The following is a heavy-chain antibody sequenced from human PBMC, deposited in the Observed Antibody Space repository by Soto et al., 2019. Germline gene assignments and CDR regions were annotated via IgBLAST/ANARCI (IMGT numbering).Heavy chain of an antibody. CDR1: GGSISSGGYY. CDR3: ARVDIVVVQFDP. V-gene: IGHV4-31*03. Sequence: NPSETLSLTCTVSGGSISSGGYYWSWIRQHPGKGLEWIGYIYYSGSTYYNPSLKSRVTISVDTSKDQFSLKLSSVTAADTAVYYCARVDIVVVQFDPWGQGTLVTVSS. D-gene: IGHD2-21*01. CDR2: IYYSGST. J-gene: IGHJ5*02.